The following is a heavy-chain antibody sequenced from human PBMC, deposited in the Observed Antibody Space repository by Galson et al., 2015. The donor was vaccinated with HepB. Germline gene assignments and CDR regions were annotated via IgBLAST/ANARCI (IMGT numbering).Heavy chain of an antibody. CDR3: AKDPRRITIFGVVIISAPYYFDY. V-gene: IGHV3-48*01. J-gene: IGHJ4*02. CDR2: ISSSSSTI. Sequence: SLRLSCAASGFTFSSYSMNWVRQAPGKGLEWVSYISSSSSTIYYADSVKGRFTISRDNSKNTLYLQMNSLRAEDTAVYYCAKDPRRITIFGVVIISAPYYFDYWGQGTLDTVSS. CDR1: GFTFSSYS. D-gene: IGHD3-3*01.